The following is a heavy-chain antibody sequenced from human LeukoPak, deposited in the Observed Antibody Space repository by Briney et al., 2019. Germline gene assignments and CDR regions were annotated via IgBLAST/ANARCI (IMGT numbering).Heavy chain of an antibody. J-gene: IGHJ4*02. CDR1: GFTFSSYS. CDR2: ISSSSSTI. Sequence: PGGSLRLSCAASGFTFSSYSMNWVRQAPGKGLEWVSYISSSSSTIYYADSVKGRFTISRDNAKSSLYLQINSLRAEDTAVYYCARDSNHDYGDYWGQGTLVTVSS. V-gene: IGHV3-48*01. CDR3: ARDSNHDYGDY.